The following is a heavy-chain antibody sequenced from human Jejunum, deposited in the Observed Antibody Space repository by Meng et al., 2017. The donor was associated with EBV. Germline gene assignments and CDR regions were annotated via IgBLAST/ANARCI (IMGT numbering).Heavy chain of an antibody. J-gene: IGHJ4*02. CDR2: INPDGRTI. V-gene: IGHV3-74*01. CDR3: TRAGYYRFDY. Sequence: EGQVVGSGGGLVHPGGSLGLSCAAPGFTLSDHWIHWVRQAPGEGLMWVSRINPDGRTINYGDSVKGRFTISRDNAKNTVYLQMNSLRAEDTAVYYCTRAGYYRFDYWGQGALVTVSS. D-gene: IGHD1-26*01. CDR1: GFTLSDHW.